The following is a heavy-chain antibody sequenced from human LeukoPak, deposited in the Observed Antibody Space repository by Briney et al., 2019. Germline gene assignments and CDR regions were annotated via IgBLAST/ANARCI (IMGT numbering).Heavy chain of an antibody. CDR3: ARLYSGYRAYQYYMDV. V-gene: IGHV1-2*02. CDR2: INPNSGDT. J-gene: IGHJ6*03. D-gene: IGHD5-12*01. CDR1: GYTFTGYY. Sequence: ASVKVSCKASGYTFTGYYVHWVRQAPGQGLEWMGWINPNSGDTDYAQKFQGRVTMTRDTSISTAYMELSRLRSDDTAVYYCARLYSGYRAYQYYMDVWGKGTTVTISS.